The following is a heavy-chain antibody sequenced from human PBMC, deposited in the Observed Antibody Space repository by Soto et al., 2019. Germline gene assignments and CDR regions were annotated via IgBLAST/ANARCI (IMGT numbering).Heavy chain of an antibody. V-gene: IGHV4-30-2*01. CDR3: ARGNVVASDY. D-gene: IGHD2-21*01. J-gene: IGHJ4*02. Sequence: QLQLQESGSGLVKPSQTLSITCVVSGGSISSDGYAWSWIRQPPGKGLEWIGYIYHSGSTYYNPSLKSRVTISVDRSKNQFSLKLSSVTAADSAVYYCARGNVVASDYWGQGTLVTVSS. CDR2: IYHSGST. CDR1: GGSISSDGYA.